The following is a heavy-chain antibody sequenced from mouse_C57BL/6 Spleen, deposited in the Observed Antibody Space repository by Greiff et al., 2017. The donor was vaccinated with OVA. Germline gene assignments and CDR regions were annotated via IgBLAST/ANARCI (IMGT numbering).Heavy chain of an antibody. Sequence: QVQLQQSGPELVKPGASVKISCKASGYAFSSSWMNWVKQRPGKGLEWIGRIYPGDGDTNYNGKFKGKATLTADKSSSTAYMHLSSLTSEASAVYFAAREYAYSSRFAYWGQGTPLTVSA. D-gene: IGHD2-12*01. V-gene: IGHV1-82*01. J-gene: IGHJ3*01. CDR2: IYPGDGDT. CDR3: AREYAYSSRFAY. CDR1: GYAFSSSW.